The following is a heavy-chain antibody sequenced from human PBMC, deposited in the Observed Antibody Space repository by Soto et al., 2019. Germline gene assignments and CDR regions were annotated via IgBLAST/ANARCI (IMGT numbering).Heavy chain of an antibody. CDR2: IYQTGNS. J-gene: IGHJ3*02. CDR1: GGSISSGDFS. D-gene: IGHD4-17*01. CDR3: ARGTVTDAFDI. V-gene: IGHV4-30-2*01. Sequence: QLQLQESGSGLVKPSQTLSLTCAVSGGSISSGDFSWSWIRQPPGKGLEWIGYIYQTGNSYDNPALKSRVTISMDRSKNQFSLKLTSVIAADTAVYYCARGTVTDAFDIWGQGTMVTVS.